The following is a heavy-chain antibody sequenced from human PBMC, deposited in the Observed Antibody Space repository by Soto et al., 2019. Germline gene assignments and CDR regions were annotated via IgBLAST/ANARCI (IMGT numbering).Heavy chain of an antibody. CDR3: ARDGGYTGYEQGNPFDI. CDR1: GSSISPYF. V-gene: IGHV4-4*07. CDR2: MYATGAT. Sequence: SETLSLTCTVSGSSISPYFWSWIRQPAGKGLEWIGRMYATGATNYNPSLKSRVSMSIDTSENQFSLKLRSVTAADTAVYYCARDGGYTGYEQGNPFDIWGQGTMVTVSS. D-gene: IGHD5-12*01. J-gene: IGHJ3*02.